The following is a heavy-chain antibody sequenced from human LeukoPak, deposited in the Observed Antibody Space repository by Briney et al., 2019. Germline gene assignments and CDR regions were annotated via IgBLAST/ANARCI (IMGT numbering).Heavy chain of an antibody. Sequence: PSETLSLTCTVSGDSVSSAAYYWSWIRQHPGKGLEWIGHIYYSGTTYFNPSLKSRVTISVDTSKNQFSLKLTSVTAADTAVYYCARAYYYDSSGYSGASSWLHPWGQGTLVTVSS. CDR1: GDSVSSAAYY. D-gene: IGHD3-22*01. J-gene: IGHJ5*02. CDR2: IYYSGTT. CDR3: ARAYYYDSSGYSGASSWLHP. V-gene: IGHV4-31*03.